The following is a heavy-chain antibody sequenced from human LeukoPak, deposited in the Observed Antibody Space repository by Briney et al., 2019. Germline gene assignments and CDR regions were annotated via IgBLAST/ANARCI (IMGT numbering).Heavy chain of an antibody. J-gene: IGHJ4*02. CDR3: ATLMRGPTGYSGYGGEDY. Sequence: PGGPLRLSCTPSGFPFTNYAITWVREAPGEGLQWVSAITGRGHSITYADSAQGRFNSSKDHSKNTLYMQMDSLRAEDTAVYYCATLMRGPTGYSGYGGEDYWGQGTLVTVSS. CDR1: GFPFTNYA. D-gene: IGHD5-12*01. CDR2: ITGRGHSI. V-gene: IGHV3-23*01.